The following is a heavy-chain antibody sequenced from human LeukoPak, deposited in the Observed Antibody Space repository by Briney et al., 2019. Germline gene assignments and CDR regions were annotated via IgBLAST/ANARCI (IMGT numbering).Heavy chain of an antibody. CDR2: INHSGST. V-gene: IGHV4-34*01. CDR1: GGSFSGYY. D-gene: IGHD2-21*02. Sequence: SETLSLTCAVSGGSFSGYYWSWIRQPPGKGLEWIAEINHSGSTNYNPSLQSRVTISVDTSKNQFSLKLRSVTAADTAVYYCARGHSSVVTAIPYYFDYWGRGTLVTVSS. CDR3: ARGHSSVVTAIPYYFDY. J-gene: IGHJ4*02.